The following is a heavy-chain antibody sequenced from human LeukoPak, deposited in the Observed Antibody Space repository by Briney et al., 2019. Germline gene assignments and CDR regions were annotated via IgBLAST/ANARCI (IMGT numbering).Heavy chain of an antibody. Sequence: PSETLSLTCTVSGYSISSGYYWGWIRQPPGKGLEWIGSIYHSGSTYYNPSLKSRVTISVDTSKNQFSLKLSSVTAADTAVYYCARGSQYYYDSSGYYWLYPLDYWGQGTLVTVSS. J-gene: IGHJ4*02. CDR1: GYSISSGYY. CDR2: IYHSGST. CDR3: ARGSQYYYDSSGYYWLYPLDY. V-gene: IGHV4-38-2*02. D-gene: IGHD3-22*01.